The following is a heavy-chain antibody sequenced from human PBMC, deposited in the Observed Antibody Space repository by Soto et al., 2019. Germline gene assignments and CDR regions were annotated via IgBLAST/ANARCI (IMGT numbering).Heavy chain of an antibody. CDR3: AGRSGSSDY. CDR2: ISYDEIDK. J-gene: IGHJ4*02. Sequence: HPXGCLVLACTASGFTFSNYTMHGVRQAPGKGLEWVALISYDEIDKYFADAVKGRFTISRDNSKNTLYLQMDSLRAEDTAVYYCAGRSGSSDYWGRGTLVTVYS. V-gene: IGHV3-30*04. D-gene: IGHD3-10*01. CDR1: GFTFSNYT.